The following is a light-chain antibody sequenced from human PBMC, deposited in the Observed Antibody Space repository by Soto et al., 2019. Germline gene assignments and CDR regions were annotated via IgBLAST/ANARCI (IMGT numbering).Light chain of an antibody. CDR2: GNS. CDR3: QSYDSSLSGWV. J-gene: IGLJ3*02. CDR1: SSNIGAGYY. Sequence: QSVLTQPPSVSGAPGQRVTISCTGSSSNIGAGYYVHWYQQLPGTAPKLLIYGNSNRPSGVPDRFSVSKSGTSASLAITGLQAEDEADSYCQSYDSSLSGWVFGGGTKLTVL. V-gene: IGLV1-40*01.